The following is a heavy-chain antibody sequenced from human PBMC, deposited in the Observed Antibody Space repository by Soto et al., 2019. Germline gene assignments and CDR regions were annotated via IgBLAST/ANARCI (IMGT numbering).Heavy chain of an antibody. CDR1: GYTLTELS. CDR2: FDPEDGET. V-gene: IGHV1-24*01. CDR3: ATSETLRFLEWGQYYYGMDV. J-gene: IGHJ6*02. Sequence: ASVKVSCKVSGYTLTELSMHWVRQAPGKGLEWMGGFDPEDGETIYAQKFQGRVTMTEDTSTDTAYMELSSLRSEDTAVYYCATSETLRFLEWGQYYYGMDVWGQGTTVTVSS. D-gene: IGHD3-3*01.